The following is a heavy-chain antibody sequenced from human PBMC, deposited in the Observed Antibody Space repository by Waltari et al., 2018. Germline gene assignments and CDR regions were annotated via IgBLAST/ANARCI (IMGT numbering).Heavy chain of an antibody. CDR3: ARTYYYDSRDFDH. CDR2: ISGYNGNT. J-gene: IGHJ4*02. V-gene: IGHV1-18*04. Sequence: QVQMVQSGPEVKKPGASVKVSCKYSGYPFSNYGISWVRLAPGQGLEVMGWISGYNGNTMYAPKFQGRVTVTTDTSTGTTDMGLRSLRSDDTAVYYCARTYYYDSRDFDHWGQGTLVTVSS. CDR1: GYPFSNYG. D-gene: IGHD3-22*01.